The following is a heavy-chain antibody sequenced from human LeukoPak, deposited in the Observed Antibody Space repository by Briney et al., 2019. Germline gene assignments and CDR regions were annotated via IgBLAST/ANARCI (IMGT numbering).Heavy chain of an antibody. Sequence: GGSLRLSCAASGFTFSSFAMSWVRHSPRKGLEWVSAVSGGGGSTYYADSVKGRFTISTDNSTNTLYVQMNSRRADDTAVYYCAKREGVPVAGKIDYWGQGTLVTVSS. V-gene: IGHV3-23*01. CDR3: AKREGVPVAGKIDY. J-gene: IGHJ4*02. CDR2: VSGGGGST. D-gene: IGHD6-19*01. CDR1: GFTFSSFA.